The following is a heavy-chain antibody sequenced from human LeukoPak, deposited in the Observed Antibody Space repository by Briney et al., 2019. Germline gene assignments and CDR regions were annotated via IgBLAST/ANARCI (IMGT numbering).Heavy chain of an antibody. V-gene: IGHV3-23*01. CDR2: ISGSGGST. J-gene: IGHJ4*02. Sequence: GGSLRLSCAASGFTFSSYAMSWVRQAPGKGLEWVSAISGSGGSTYYADSVKGRFTISRDNSKNTLYLQMNSLRAEDTAVYYCAKCGVWYQQDYYYFDYWGQGTLVTVSS. CDR3: AKCGVWYQQDYYYFDY. CDR1: GFTFSSYA. D-gene: IGHD6-19*01.